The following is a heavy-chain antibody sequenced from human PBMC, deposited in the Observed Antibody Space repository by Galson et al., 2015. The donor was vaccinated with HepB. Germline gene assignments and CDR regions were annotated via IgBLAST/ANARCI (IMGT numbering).Heavy chain of an antibody. CDR3: ATASGLWGYVRDI. D-gene: IGHD3-10*02. V-gene: IGHV3-7*01. Sequence: SLRLSCAASGFNFSSYWMSWVRQPPGKGLEWVANIKQDGGEKEYVDSVKGRFSISRDNAKNSLYLQMNTLRAEDTAVYYCATASGLWGYVRDIRGQATMLHGSS. CDR2: IKQDGGEK. J-gene: IGHJ3*02. CDR1: GFNFSSYW.